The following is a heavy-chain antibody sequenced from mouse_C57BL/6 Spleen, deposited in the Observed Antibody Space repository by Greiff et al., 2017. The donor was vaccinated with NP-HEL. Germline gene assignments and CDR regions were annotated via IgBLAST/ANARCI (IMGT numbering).Heavy chain of an antibody. J-gene: IGHJ2*01. CDR3: ARRNDSHFDY. CDR2: IDPSDSYT. V-gene: IGHV1-69*01. CDR1: GYTFTSYW. Sequence: QVQLQQPGAELVMPGASVKLSCKASGYTFTSYWMHWVKQRPGQGLEWIGEIDPSDSYTNYNQKFKGKSTLTVDKSSSTAYMQLSSLTSADAAVYYSARRNDSHFDYWGQGTTLTVSS. D-gene: IGHD6-1*01.